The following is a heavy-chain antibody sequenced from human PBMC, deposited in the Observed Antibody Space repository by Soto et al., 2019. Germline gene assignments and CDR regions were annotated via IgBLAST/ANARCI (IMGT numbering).Heavy chain of an antibody. CDR1: GFSLSSPAVG. CDR2: IYWDDDK. J-gene: IGHJ4*02. CDR3: AHGSGWLSDY. Sequence: QITLKESGPTLVKPTQTLTLTCTFSGFSLSSPAVGVNWIRQPPGKALEWLALIYWDDDKQYSPSLRSTLTITKDTSKTPVVLTMTNMDPVDTATYYCAHGSGWLSDYWGQGTLVTVSS. V-gene: IGHV2-5*02. D-gene: IGHD6-19*01.